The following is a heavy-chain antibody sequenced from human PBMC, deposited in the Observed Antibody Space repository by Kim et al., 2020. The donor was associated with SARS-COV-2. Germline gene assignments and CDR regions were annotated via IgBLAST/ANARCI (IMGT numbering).Heavy chain of an antibody. J-gene: IGHJ4*02. CDR2: IYYSGST. CDR1: GGSISSSSYY. Sequence: SETLSLTCTVSGGSISSSSYYWGWIRQPPGKGLEWIGSIYYSGSTYYNPSLKSRVTISVDTSKNQFSLKLSSVTAADTAVYYCARLYLSESSGWLQGFDYWGQGTLVTVSS. D-gene: IGHD6-19*01. V-gene: IGHV4-39*01. CDR3: ARLYLSESSGWLQGFDY.